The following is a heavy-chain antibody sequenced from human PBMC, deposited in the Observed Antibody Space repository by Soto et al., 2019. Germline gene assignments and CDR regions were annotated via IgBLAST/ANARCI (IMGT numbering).Heavy chain of an antibody. V-gene: IGHV3-15*05. D-gene: IGHD6-19*01. CDR1: GFTFSNAW. CDR3: TTAPGAVAGPLDY. Sequence: EVQLVESGGGLVKPGGSLRLSCAASGFTFSNAWMSWVRQAPGKGLEWVGRIKSKTDGGTTDYAAPVKGRFTISRDDSKNTLYLQMNSLKTEDTAVYYCTTAPGAVAGPLDYWGQGTLVTVSS. J-gene: IGHJ4*02. CDR2: IKSKTDGGTT.